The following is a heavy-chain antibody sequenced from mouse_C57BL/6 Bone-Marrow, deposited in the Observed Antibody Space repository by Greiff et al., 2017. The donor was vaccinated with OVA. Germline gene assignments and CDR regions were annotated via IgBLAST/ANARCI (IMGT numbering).Heavy chain of an antibody. CDR3: ATIPVSSNHYAMDY. D-gene: IGHD2-5*01. CDR1: GFNIKDYY. Sequence: EVQLQQSGAELVKPGASVKLSCTASGFNIKDYYMHWVKQRTEQGLEWIGRIDPDDGETKYAPKFKGKATITVDTSSNTAYLQLSSLTSEATAVYNSATIPVSSNHYAMDYWGQGTSVTVSS. CDR2: IDPDDGET. V-gene: IGHV14-2*01. J-gene: IGHJ4*01.